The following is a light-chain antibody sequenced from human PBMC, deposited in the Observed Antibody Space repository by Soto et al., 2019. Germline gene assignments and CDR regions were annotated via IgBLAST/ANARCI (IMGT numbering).Light chain of an antibody. CDR2: KAS. CDR3: QQYNSYPRT. Sequence: DIQMTQSPSTLSAFVGDRVTITCRASQSIGTWLAWYQQKPGKAPKLLIYKASSLESGVPSRFSGSESETEFTLTISSLQPDDFATYYCQQYNSYPRTFGPGTKLEIK. J-gene: IGKJ2*01. V-gene: IGKV1-5*03. CDR1: QSIGTW.